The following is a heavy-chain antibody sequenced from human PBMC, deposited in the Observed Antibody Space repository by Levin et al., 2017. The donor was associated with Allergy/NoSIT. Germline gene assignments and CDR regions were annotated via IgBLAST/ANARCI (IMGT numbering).Heavy chain of an antibody. V-gene: IGHV1-2*06. CDR3: ARVGSSWAIGY. CDR1: GYTFTGYY. J-gene: IGHJ4*02. CDR2: INPNSGGT. D-gene: IGHD6-13*01. Sequence: GESLKISCKASGYTFTGYYMHWVRQAPGQGLEWVGRINPNSGGTNYAQKFQGRGTMTRDTSISTAYMELSRLRSADTAVYYCARVGSSWAIGYWGQGTLVTVSS.